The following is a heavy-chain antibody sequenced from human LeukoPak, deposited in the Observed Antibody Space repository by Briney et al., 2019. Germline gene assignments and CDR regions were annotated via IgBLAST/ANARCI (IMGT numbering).Heavy chain of an antibody. CDR2: VYTSGNT. J-gene: IGHJ5*02. V-gene: IGHV4-61*02. CDR1: GASISSSSYY. CDR3: ARHGRYSGTIGGFDP. D-gene: IGHD1-26*01. Sequence: SETLSLTCTVSGASISSSSYYWSWIRQPAGKGLEWIGRVYTSGNTNYNPSLKSRVTISIDTSKNQFSLKLSSVTAADTAAYYCARHGRYSGTIGGFDPWGQGTLVTVSS.